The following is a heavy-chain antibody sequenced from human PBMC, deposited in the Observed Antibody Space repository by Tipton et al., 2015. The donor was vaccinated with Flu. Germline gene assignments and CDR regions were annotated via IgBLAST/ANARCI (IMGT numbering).Heavy chain of an antibody. J-gene: IGHJ3*02. Sequence: TLSLTCAVYGGSFSGYYWSWIRQPPGKGLEWIGEINHSGSTNYNPSLKSRVTISVDTSKNQFSLKLSSVTAADTAVYYCARIGEYWTLDIWGQGTMVTVSS. CDR2: INHSGST. CDR1: GGSFSGYY. V-gene: IGHV4-34*01. D-gene: IGHD2/OR15-2a*01. CDR3: ARIGEYWTLDI.